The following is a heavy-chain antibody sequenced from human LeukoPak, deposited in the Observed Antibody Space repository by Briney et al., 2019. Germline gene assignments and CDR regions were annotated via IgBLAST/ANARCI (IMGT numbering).Heavy chain of an antibody. CDR3: ARVSRSGSSWYWFDP. J-gene: IGHJ5*02. V-gene: IGHV3-21*01. Sequence: SSISSSSSYIYYADSVRGRFTISRDNAKNSLYLQMNSLRAEDTAVYYCARVSRSGSSWYWFDPWGQGTLVTVSS. D-gene: IGHD6-13*01. CDR2: ISSSSSYI.